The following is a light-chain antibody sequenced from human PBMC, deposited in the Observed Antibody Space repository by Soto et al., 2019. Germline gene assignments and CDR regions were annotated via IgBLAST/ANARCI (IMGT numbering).Light chain of an antibody. CDR3: QHYKSYSWT. CDR1: QSISSW. V-gene: IGKV1-5*01. J-gene: IGKJ1*01. CDR2: DAS. Sequence: DIQMTQSPSTLSASVGDRVTITCRASQSISSWLAWYQQKPGKAPKLLIYDASSLESGAPSRFSGSGSGTEFTLTISSLQPNDFATYYCQHYKSYSWTFGQGTKVDIK.